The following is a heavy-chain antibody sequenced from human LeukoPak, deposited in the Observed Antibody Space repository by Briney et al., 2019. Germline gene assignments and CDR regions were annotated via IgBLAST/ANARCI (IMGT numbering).Heavy chain of an antibody. CDR3: ARVPRITIFGVAKRPYYYGMDV. V-gene: IGHV4-34*01. D-gene: IGHD3-3*01. Sequence: SETLSLTCAVYGGSFSGYYWSWIRQPPGKGLEWIGEINHSGSTNYNPSLKSRVTISVDTSKNQFSLKLSSVTAADTAVYYCARVPRITIFGVAKRPYYYGMDVWGQGTTVTVSS. J-gene: IGHJ6*02. CDR1: GGSFSGYY. CDR2: INHSGST.